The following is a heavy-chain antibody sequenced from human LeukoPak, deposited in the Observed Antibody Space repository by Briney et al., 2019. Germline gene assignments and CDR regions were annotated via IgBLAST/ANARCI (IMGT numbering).Heavy chain of an antibody. CDR1: GGSFSGYY. CDR2: INHSGST. CDR3: ARGGGYSYGYGRLFDY. Sequence: SETLSLTCAVYGGSFSGYYWSWFRQPPGKGLEWIGEINHSGSTNYNPSLKSRVTISVDTSKNQFSLKVSSVTAADTAVYYCARGGGYSYGYGRLFDYWGQGTLVTVSS. V-gene: IGHV4-34*01. D-gene: IGHD5-18*01. J-gene: IGHJ4*02.